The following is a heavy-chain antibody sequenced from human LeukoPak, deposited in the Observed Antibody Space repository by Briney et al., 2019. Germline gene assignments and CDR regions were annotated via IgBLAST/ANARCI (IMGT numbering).Heavy chain of an antibody. V-gene: IGHV3-7*01. Sequence: GGSLRLSCAASGFTFDDYGMSWVRQAPGKGLEWVANIKQDGSEKYYVDSVKGRFTISRDNAKNSLYLQMNSLRAEDTAVYYCAKDFSVYYHDSRVLDYWGQGTLVTVSS. J-gene: IGHJ4*02. D-gene: IGHD3-22*01. CDR3: AKDFSVYYHDSRVLDY. CDR2: IKQDGSEK. CDR1: GFTFDDYG.